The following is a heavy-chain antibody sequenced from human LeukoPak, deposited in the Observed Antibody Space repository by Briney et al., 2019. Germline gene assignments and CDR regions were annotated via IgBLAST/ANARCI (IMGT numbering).Heavy chain of an antibody. Sequence: SETLSLTCTVSGGSISSYYWSWIRQPPGKGLEWIGYIYYSGSTNYNPSLKSRVTISVDTSKNQFSLKLNSVSAADTAVYYCARVHSLADYYYYGMDVWGQGTTVTVSS. J-gene: IGHJ6*02. CDR1: GGSISSYY. V-gene: IGHV4-59*01. D-gene: IGHD3-3*02. CDR3: ARVHSLADYYYYGMDV. CDR2: IYYSGST.